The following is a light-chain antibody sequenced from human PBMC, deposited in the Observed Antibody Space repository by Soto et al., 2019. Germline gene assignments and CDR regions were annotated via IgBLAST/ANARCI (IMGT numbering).Light chain of an antibody. CDR2: DAS. CDR1: QSVSSY. V-gene: IGKV3-11*01. Sequence: EIVWTQSPATLSLSPGERATLSCRASQSVSSYLAWYPQKPGQAPRLLIYDASNRATGIPARFSGSGSGTEFTLTISRLEPEDFAVYSCQQYGFSTISFGQGTRLEIK. J-gene: IGKJ5*01. CDR3: QQYGFSTIS.